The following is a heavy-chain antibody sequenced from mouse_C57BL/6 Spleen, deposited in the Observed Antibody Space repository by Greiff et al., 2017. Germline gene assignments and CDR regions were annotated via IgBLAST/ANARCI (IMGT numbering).Heavy chain of an antibody. CDR3: TRGLLRERENAMDY. CDR1: GYTFTDYE. J-gene: IGHJ4*01. V-gene: IGHV1-15*01. Sequence: QVHVKQSGAELVRPGASVTLSCKASGYTFTDYEMHWVKQTPVHGLEWIGAIDPETGGTAYNQKFKGKAILTADKSSSTAYMALRSLTSEDSAVYYCTRGLLRERENAMDYWGQGTSVTVSS. D-gene: IGHD1-1*01. CDR2: IDPETGGT.